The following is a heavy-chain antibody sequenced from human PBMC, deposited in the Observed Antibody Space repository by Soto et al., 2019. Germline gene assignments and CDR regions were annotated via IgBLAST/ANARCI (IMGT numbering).Heavy chain of an antibody. Sequence: SVKVSCKASGGTFSSYAISWVRQAPGQGLEWMGRIIPIFGTANYAQKFQGRVTITADESTSTAYMELSSLRSEDTAVYYCARQYYYDSSGYDLYYFDYWGQGTLVTVSS. CDR1: GGTFSSYA. CDR3: ARQYYYDSSGYDLYYFDY. D-gene: IGHD3-22*01. V-gene: IGHV1-69*13. CDR2: IIPIFGTA. J-gene: IGHJ4*02.